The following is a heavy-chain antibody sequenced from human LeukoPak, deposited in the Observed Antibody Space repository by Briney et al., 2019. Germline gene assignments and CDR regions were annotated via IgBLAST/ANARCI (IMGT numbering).Heavy chain of an antibody. D-gene: IGHD6-6*01. CDR3: ALAARYYYYTMDA. J-gene: IGHJ6*02. CDR2: INPSGGST. Sequence: GASVKVSCKASGYTFTNYYMHWVRQAPGQGLEWMGIINPSGGSTSHTQKFQGRVTLTRDTSTSTVYMELSSLRSEDTAVYYCALAARYYYYTMDAWGQGTTVTVSS. CDR1: GYTFTNYY. V-gene: IGHV1-46*01.